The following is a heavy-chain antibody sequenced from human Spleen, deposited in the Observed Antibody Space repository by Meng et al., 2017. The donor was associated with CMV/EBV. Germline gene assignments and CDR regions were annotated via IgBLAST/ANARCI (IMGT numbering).Heavy chain of an antibody. CDR2: IIPILGIG. CDR1: GYTFSSYT. J-gene: IGHJ6*02. V-gene: IGHV1-69*02. CDR3: ARGPRNHGMDV. Sequence: SVKVSCKASGYTFSSYTITWMRQAPGQGLEWMGRIIPILGIGNYAQKFQGRVTITADTSTSTAYMELSSLTSEDTAVYYCARGPRNHGMDVWGQGTTVTVSS.